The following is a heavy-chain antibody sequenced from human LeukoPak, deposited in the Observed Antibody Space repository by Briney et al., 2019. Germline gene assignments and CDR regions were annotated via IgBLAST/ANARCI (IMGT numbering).Heavy chain of an antibody. CDR3: AGVVVTAIHDAFDI. CDR2: INHSGST. J-gene: IGHJ3*02. CDR1: GGSISSYY. D-gene: IGHD2-21*02. Sequence: PSETLSLTCTVSGGSISSYYWSWIRQPPGKGLEWIGEINHSGSTNYNPSLKSRVTISVDTSKNQFSLQLSSVTAADTAVYYCAGVVVTAIHDAFDIWGQGTMVTVSS. V-gene: IGHV4-34*01.